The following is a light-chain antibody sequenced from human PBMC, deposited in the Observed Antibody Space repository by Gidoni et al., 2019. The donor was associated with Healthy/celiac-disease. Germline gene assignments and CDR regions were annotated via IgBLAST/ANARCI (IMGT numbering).Light chain of an antibody. CDR2: DAS. Sequence: DFQMPRSPSSLSASVGDRVTITCQASQDISNYLNWYQQKPGKAPKLLIYDASNLETGVPSRFSGSGSGTDFTFTISSLQPEDIATYYCQQYDNLPFTFGPGTKVDIK. V-gene: IGKV1-33*01. J-gene: IGKJ3*01. CDR3: QQYDNLPFT. CDR1: QDISNY.